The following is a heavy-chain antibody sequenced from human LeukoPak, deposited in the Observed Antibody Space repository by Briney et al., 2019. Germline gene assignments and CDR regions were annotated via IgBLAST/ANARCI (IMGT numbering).Heavy chain of an antibody. V-gene: IGHV3-23*01. CDR3: AEDVVVVVAAKPGI. CDR2: ISGSGGST. D-gene: IGHD2-15*01. CDR1: GFTFSSYA. J-gene: IGHJ4*02. Sequence: GGSLRLSCAASGFTFSSYAMSWVRQAPGKGLEWVSSISGSGGSTYYADSVKGRFTISRDNSKNTVHLQMNSLRAEDTAVYYCAEDVVVVVAAKPGIWGQGTLVTVFS.